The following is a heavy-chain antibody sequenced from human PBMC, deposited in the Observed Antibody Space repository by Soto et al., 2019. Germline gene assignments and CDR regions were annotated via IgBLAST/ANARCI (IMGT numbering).Heavy chain of an antibody. Sequence: QVQLVESGGGVVQSGRSLRLSCAASGFTFSSYGMHWVRQAPGKGLEWVAVIWYDGSNKYYADSVKGRFTISRDNSKNTLYLEMNSLRAEDTAVYDCARGYDYVWGSYRYTPMLCDYWGQGTLVTVSS. CDR3: ARGYDYVWGSYRYTPMLCDY. CDR2: IWYDGSNK. D-gene: IGHD3-16*02. V-gene: IGHV3-33*01. CDR1: GFTFSSYG. J-gene: IGHJ4*02.